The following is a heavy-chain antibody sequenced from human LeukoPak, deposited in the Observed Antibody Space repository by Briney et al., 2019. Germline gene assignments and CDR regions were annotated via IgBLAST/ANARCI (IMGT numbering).Heavy chain of an antibody. D-gene: IGHD4-11*01. CDR2: ISSSSSTI. J-gene: IGHJ4*02. CDR1: GFTFSSYA. Sequence: GGSLRLSCAASGFTFSSYAMSWVRQAPGKGLEWDSHISSSSSTIYYADSVKGRFTISRDNAKNSLYLQMNSLRAEDTAVYYCARDRRVTVTTGSLDYWGQGTLVTVSS. CDR3: ARDRRVTVTTGSLDY. V-gene: IGHV3-48*04.